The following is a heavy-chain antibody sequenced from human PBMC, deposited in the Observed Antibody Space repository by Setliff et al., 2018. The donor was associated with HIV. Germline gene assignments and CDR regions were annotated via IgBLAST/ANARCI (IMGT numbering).Heavy chain of an antibody. Sequence: GASVKVSCKASGGTFSRYAITWVRQAPGQGPEWMGGIIPILGIPNYAQKFQGRVTITADESTSTAYMELSSLRSEDSAVYFCARPIRAAAGNDAFHVWGQGTMVTV. CDR1: GGTFSRYA. D-gene: IGHD6-13*01. J-gene: IGHJ3*01. V-gene: IGHV1-69*10. CDR2: IIPILGIP. CDR3: ARPIRAAAGNDAFHV.